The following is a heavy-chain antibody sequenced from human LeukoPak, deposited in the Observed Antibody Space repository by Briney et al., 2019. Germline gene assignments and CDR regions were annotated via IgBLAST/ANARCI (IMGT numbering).Heavy chain of an antibody. V-gene: IGHV3-48*01. Sequence: PGGSLRLSCAASGFTFSSYSMNWVRQAPGKGLEWVPYISSSSSTIYYADSVKGRFTISRDNAKNSLYLQMNSLRAEDTAVYYCAREAPRLLWFGESINFDYWGQGTLVTVSS. CDR2: ISSSSSTI. J-gene: IGHJ4*02. CDR1: GFTFSSYS. D-gene: IGHD3-10*01. CDR3: AREAPRLLWFGESINFDY.